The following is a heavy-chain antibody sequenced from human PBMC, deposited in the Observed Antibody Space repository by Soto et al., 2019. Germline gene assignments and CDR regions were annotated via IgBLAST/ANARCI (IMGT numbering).Heavy chain of an antibody. D-gene: IGHD5-18*01. CDR2: IYSSGTT. J-gene: IGHJ6*02. CDR3: ARVDTYDYYYAMDV. CDR1: GFTVTSNY. Sequence: EVQLVETGGGLIQPGGSLSLSCAASGFTVTSNYMNWVRQAPGKGLEWVSIIYSSGTTYYADSVKCRFTISRDKSKNTLYLQMRNLRAEDTAIYYCARVDTYDYYYAMDVWGQGTTVTVSS. V-gene: IGHV3-53*02.